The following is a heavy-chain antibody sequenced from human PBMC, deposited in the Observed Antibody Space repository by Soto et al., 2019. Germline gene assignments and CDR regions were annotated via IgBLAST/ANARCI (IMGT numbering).Heavy chain of an antibody. CDR1: GDSFSSSTAA. CDR3: ASRGSSSWWDPYYFDS. CDR2: TYYRSRCYY. V-gene: IGHV6-1*01. D-gene: IGHD6-13*01. J-gene: IGHJ4*02. Sequence: PSQTRSLTCAISGDSFSSSTAAWNWIRRSPSKGLEWLGRTYYRSRCYYVYGSSVRGRITINPDTSKNQSSPKLSSVTAADPAVYSCASRGSSSWWDPYYFDSWGQRTLVTLSS.